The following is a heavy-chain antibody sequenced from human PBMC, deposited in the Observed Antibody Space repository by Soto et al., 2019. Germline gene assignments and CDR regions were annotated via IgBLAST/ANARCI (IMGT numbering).Heavy chain of an antibody. D-gene: IGHD2-2*01. J-gene: IGHJ3*02. CDR2: IIPILGIA. CDR1: GGTFSSYT. CDR3: ARDPGIVVVPAAIGRAFDI. V-gene: IGHV1-69*04. Sequence: SVKVSCKASGGTFSSYTISWVRQAPGQGLEWMGRIIPILGIANYAQKFQGRVTITADKSTSTAYMELSSLRSEDTAVYYCARDPGIVVVPAAIGRAFDIWGQGTMVTVSS.